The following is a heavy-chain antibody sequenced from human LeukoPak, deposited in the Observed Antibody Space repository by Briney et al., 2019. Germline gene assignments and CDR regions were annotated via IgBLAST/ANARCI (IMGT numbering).Heavy chain of an antibody. D-gene: IGHD3-22*01. Sequence: PSETLSLICTVSGGSISSSSYYWGWIRQPPGKGLEWIGSMYYSGSTYYNPSLKSRVTISVDTSKNQFSLKLSSVTAADTAVYYCARLGSSGYYYSNWFDPWGQGTLVTVSS. V-gene: IGHV4-39*01. J-gene: IGHJ5*02. CDR3: ARLGSSGYYYSNWFDP. CDR1: GGSISSSSYY. CDR2: MYYSGST.